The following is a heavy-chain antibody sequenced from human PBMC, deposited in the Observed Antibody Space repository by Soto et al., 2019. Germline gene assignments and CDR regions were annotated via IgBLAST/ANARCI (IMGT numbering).Heavy chain of an antibody. CDR1: GFTFSDYY. V-gene: IGHV3-11*01. D-gene: IGHD6-13*01. Sequence: GSLRLSCAASGFTFSDYYMAWIRQAPGKGLEWVSHISSSGNRIYHADSVRGRFTISRDNAKNSLYLQMNSLRAEDTAIYYCARDLPGISTGGTNYWGQGTLVTVSS. J-gene: IGHJ4*02. CDR2: ISSSGNRI. CDR3: ARDLPGISTGGTNY.